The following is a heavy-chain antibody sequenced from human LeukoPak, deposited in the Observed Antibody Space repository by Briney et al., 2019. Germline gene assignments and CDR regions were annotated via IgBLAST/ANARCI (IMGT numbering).Heavy chain of an antibody. Sequence: SETLFLTCSVSGGSISSYYGSWIRQPPGKGLEWIGYIYYSGSTNYNPSLKSRVTISVDTSKNQFSLKLSSVTAADTAVYYCARGGVLDYWGQGTLVTVSS. CDR2: IYYSGST. V-gene: IGHV4-59*01. CDR3: ARGGVLDY. J-gene: IGHJ4*02. CDR1: GGSISSYY. D-gene: IGHD6-6*01.